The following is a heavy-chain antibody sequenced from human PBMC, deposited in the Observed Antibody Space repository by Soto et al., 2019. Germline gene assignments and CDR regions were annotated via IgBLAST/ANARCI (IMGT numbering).Heavy chain of an antibody. CDR3: ERGKKIWSKICAFDI. J-gene: IGHJ3*02. V-gene: IGHV3-20*04. Sequence: PGGSLRLSCAASGFTFDDYGMSWVRQAPGKGLEWVSGINWNGGSTGYADSVKGRFTISRDNAKNSLYLQMNSLRAEDTALYYCERGKKIWSKICAFDIWGQGTMVTVSS. CDR2: INWNGGST. D-gene: IGHD3-10*01. CDR1: GFTFDDYG.